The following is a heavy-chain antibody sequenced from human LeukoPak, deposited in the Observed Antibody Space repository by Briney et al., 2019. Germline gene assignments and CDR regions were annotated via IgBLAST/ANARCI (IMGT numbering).Heavy chain of an antibody. D-gene: IGHD3-10*01. CDR3: AREYYGSGSYYNVGY. CDR2: INWNGGRT. J-gene: IGHJ4*02. CDR1: GFTFDDYG. Sequence: GGPLRLSCAASGFTFDDYGMSWVRQAPGKGLEWVSGINWNGGRTGYADSVKGRFTISRDNAKKSLYVQMNSLRAEDTALYYCAREYYGSGSYYNVGYWGQGTLVQVSS. V-gene: IGHV3-20*04.